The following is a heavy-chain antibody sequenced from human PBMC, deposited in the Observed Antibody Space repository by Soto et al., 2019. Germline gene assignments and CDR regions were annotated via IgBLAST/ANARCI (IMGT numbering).Heavy chain of an antibody. CDR1: GFTVSSNY. Sequence: EVQLVESGGGLIQPGGSLRLSCAASGFTVSSNYMSWVRQAPGKGLEWVSVIYSGGSTYYADSVKGRFTISRDNSKNTLYLQMNSLRAEDTAVYYCARDRSAAAGILVYWGQGTLVTVSS. D-gene: IGHD6-13*01. J-gene: IGHJ4*02. CDR3: ARDRSAAAGILVY. V-gene: IGHV3-53*01. CDR2: IYSGGST.